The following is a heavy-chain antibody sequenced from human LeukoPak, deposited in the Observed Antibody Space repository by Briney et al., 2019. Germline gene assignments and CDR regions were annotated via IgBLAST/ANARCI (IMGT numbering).Heavy chain of an antibody. V-gene: IGHV1-69*04. CDR2: IIPILGIA. CDR3: AIDYYDILTADRYGMDV. J-gene: IGHJ6*02. CDR1: GGTLSNYA. Sequence: SVKVSCKASGGTLSNYAISWVRQAPGQGLEWMGRIIPILGIANYAQKFQGRVTITADKSTSTAYMELNSLRSEDTAMYYCAIDYYDILTADRYGMDVWGQGTAVTVSS. D-gene: IGHD3-9*01.